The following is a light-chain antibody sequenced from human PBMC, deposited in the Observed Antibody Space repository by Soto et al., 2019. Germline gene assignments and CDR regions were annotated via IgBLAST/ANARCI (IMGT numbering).Light chain of an antibody. Sequence: QSALTQPASVSGSPGQSITISCTGTSSDVGGYNYVSWYQQHPGIAPKLLIYDVTNRPSGVSNRFSGSKSGNTASLTISGLQAEDEADYYSSSYTSSSTLVFGGGTKLTVL. CDR2: DVT. CDR1: SSDVGGYNY. J-gene: IGLJ2*01. CDR3: SSYTSSSTLV. V-gene: IGLV2-14*01.